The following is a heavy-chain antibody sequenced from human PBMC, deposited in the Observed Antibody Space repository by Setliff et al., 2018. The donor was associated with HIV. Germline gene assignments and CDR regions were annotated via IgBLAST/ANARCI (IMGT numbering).Heavy chain of an antibody. CDR1: GGSINTTNTY. J-gene: IGHJ6*03. CDR3: ARMAAAGRGHYYYYVDV. CDR2: IFYSGHT. Sequence: SETLSLTCAVSGGSINTTNTYWGWIRQPPGKGLEWIGSIFYSGHTYYNSSLKSRVTISLDTSKNQFSLKLSSVTAADTAVYFCARMAAAGRGHYYYYVDVWGKGTTVTVTS. V-gene: IGHV4-39*01. D-gene: IGHD6-13*01.